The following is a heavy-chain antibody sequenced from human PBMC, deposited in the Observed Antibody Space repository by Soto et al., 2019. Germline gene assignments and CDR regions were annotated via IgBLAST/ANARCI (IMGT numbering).Heavy chain of an antibody. CDR1: GYTFTAYY. CDR2: INPKGGGT. J-gene: IGHJ4*01. Sequence: QVQLVQSGAEMKKPGASVKVSCEASGYTFTAYYIHWVRQAPGQGLEWMGWINPKGGGTKYAQKFQGRVTMTRDTSINTAYMELTRLTSDDTAVYYYARAAHTMIQGVRFRVDQWGPGTLVTVSS. CDR3: ARAAHTMIQGVRFRVDQ. D-gene: IGHD3-10*01. V-gene: IGHV1-2*02.